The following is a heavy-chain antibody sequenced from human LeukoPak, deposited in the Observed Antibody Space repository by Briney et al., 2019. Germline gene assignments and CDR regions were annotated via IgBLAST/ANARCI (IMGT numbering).Heavy chain of an antibody. J-gene: IGHJ4*02. V-gene: IGHV1-46*01. CDR1: GYTFTNYY. Sequence: ASVKVSCKASGYTFTNYYMHWVRQAPGQGREWMGIINPSGGSTSYAQKFQGRVTITRDTSTSTVYMELSSLRSEDTAVYFCARVDAEGSGVKYFDYWGQGTLVTVSS. D-gene: IGHD3-10*01. CDR3: ARVDAEGSGVKYFDY. CDR2: INPSGGST.